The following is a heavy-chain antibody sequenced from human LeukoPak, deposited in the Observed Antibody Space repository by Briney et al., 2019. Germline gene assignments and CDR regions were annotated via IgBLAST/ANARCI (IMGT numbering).Heavy chain of an antibody. J-gene: IGHJ1*01. V-gene: IGHV1-18*01. CDR3: AGDFGSSSHRGTFQC. CDR1: GYTFTSYG. D-gene: IGHD6-13*01. Sequence: ASVKVSCKASGYTFTSYGISWVRQAPGQGLEWMGWVSSYNGNTKYAQNLQGRVTMTTDTSTSTAYMELKSLRSDDTAVYYCAGDFGSSSHRGTFQCWGQGALVTVSS. CDR2: VSSYNGNT.